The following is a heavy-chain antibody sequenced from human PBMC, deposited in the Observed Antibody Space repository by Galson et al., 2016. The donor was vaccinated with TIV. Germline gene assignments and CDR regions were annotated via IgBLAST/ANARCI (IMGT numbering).Heavy chain of an antibody. CDR2: IRYDGSRR. CDR3: PGGVVAHTYYFYGMDV. D-gene: IGHD2-15*01. J-gene: IGHJ6*02. V-gene: IGHV3-30*02. Sequence: LRLSCAASGFTFSSFGMHWVRQAPGKGLEWVALIRYDGSRRYYADSVKGRFTIPRDDSTNTLYLQMNGLRRDDPAVYYCPGGVVAHTYYFYGMDVWGQGTTVTVSS. CDR1: GFTFSSFG.